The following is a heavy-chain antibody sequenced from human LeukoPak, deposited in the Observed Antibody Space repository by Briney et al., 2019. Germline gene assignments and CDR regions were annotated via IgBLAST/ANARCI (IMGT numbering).Heavy chain of an antibody. J-gene: IGHJ4*02. D-gene: IGHD6-19*01. CDR1: GYTSTDQY. V-gene: IGHV1-2*02. Sequence: ASVKVSCKASGYTSTDQYLHWVRQAPGQGLEWIGWINPDSGGTNYAPKFQGRVTMTRDTSISAAYMDLSRLGSDDTAVYYCARELAVAGTGPADYWGQGTLVTVSS. CDR3: ARELAVAGTGPADY. CDR2: INPDSGGT.